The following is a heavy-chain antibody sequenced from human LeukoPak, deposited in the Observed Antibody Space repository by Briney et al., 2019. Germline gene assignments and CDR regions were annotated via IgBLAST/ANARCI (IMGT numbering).Heavy chain of an antibody. J-gene: IGHJ1*01. V-gene: IGHV3-30*02. CDR3: AKNGGRIPPSWFDG. CDR1: GFTFSSYG. Sequence: PGGSLRLSCAASGFTFSSYGMHWVRQAPGKGLEWVAFIRYDGSNEYYADSVKGRFTISRDNSKNTLYLQMNSLRAEDTAVYYCAKNGGRIPPSWFDGWGQGTLVTVSS. CDR2: IRYDGSNE. D-gene: IGHD3-9*01.